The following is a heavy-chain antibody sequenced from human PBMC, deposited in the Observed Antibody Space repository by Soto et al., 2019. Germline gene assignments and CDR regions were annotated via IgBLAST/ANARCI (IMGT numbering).Heavy chain of an antibody. D-gene: IGHD3-22*01. Sequence: GGSLRLSCAASGFTFSDYYMSWIRQAPGKGLEWVSHMSSSGSTTYYADSVKGRFTISRDNAKNSLYLQMNSLRAEDTAMYYCARGLVVRGIDYWGQGTLVTSPQ. V-gene: IGHV3-11*01. CDR1: GFTFSDYY. CDR3: ARGLVVRGIDY. CDR2: MSSSGSTT. J-gene: IGHJ4*02.